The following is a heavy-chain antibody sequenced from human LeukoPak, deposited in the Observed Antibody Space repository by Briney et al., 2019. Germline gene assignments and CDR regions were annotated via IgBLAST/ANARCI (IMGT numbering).Heavy chain of an antibody. CDR3: AKDRAVTQVWVEFDS. Sequence: GGSLRLSCAGSGFSVSNFYMNWVRQAPGKGLEWVSLIRDSGATFYADSVKGRFTISRDNSKNTIYLQMNRLRVEDTAVYFCAKDRAVTQVWVEFDSWGQGTQVTVSS. V-gene: IGHV3-66*03. CDR1: GFSVSNFY. J-gene: IGHJ5*01. CDR2: IRDSGAT. D-gene: IGHD3-16*01.